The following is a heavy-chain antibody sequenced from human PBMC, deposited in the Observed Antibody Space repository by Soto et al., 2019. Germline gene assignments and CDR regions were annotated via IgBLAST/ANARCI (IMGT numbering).Heavy chain of an antibody. CDR2: MNPNTGNS. CDR1: GYTFTSYD. J-gene: IGHJ4*02. CDR3: ARRAETNGWNGFGADKYYFDF. V-gene: IGHV1-8*01. Sequence: QVQLVQSGAEVRKPGASVKVSCEASGYTFTSYDIYWVRQATGQGLEWMGWMNPNTGNSGYAQKFQDRVTMTSDTSISTAHMELSSLRSEETAVYYCARRAETNGWNGFGADKYYFDFWGQGTLVTVSS. D-gene: IGHD1-1*01.